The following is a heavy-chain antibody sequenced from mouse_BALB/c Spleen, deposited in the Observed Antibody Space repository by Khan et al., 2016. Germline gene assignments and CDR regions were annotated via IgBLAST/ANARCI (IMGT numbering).Heavy chain of an antibody. CDR3: AGYYGHFFDY. CDR2: ISYSGST. Sequence: EVKLLESGPSLVKPSQTLSLTCSVTGDSITSGYWNWIQKFPGNKLEYMGYISYSGSTYYNPSLKSRISITRDTSKSQYYLQLNSVTTEGTATSYCAGYYGHFFDYWGQGTTLTVSS. CDR1: GDSITSGY. J-gene: IGHJ2*01. D-gene: IGHD1-1*02. V-gene: IGHV3-8*02.